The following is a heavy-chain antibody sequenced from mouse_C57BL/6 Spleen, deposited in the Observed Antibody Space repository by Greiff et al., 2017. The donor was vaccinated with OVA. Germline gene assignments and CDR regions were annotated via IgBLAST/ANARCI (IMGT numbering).Heavy chain of an antibody. V-gene: IGHV5-4*03. CDR3: ARGGNSYAMDY. Sequence: DVKLVESGGGLVKPGGSLKLSCAASGFTFSSYAMSWVRQTPEKRLEWVATISDGGSYTYYPDNVKGRFTISRDNAKNNLYLQMSHLKSEDTAMYYCARGGNSYAMDYWGQGTSVTVSS. D-gene: IGHD2-1*01. CDR2: ISDGGSYT. J-gene: IGHJ4*01. CDR1: GFTFSSYA.